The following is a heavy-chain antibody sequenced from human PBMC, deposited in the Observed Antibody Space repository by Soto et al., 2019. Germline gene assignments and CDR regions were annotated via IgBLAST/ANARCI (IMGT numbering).Heavy chain of an antibody. CDR3: ARRLEGWSSSWYLDYPYYYYGMDV. J-gene: IGHJ6*04. Sequence: SETLSLTCTVSGGSISSSSYYWGWIRQPPGKGLEWIGSIYYSGSTYYNPSLKSRVTISVDTSKNQFSLKLSSVTAADTALYYCARRLEGWSSSWYLDYPYYYYGMDVWGKGTRVTVPS. D-gene: IGHD6-13*01. CDR1: GGSISSSSYY. V-gene: IGHV4-39*01. CDR2: IYYSGST.